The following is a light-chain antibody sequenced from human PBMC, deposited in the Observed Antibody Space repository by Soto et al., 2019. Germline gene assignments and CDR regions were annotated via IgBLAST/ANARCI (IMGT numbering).Light chain of an antibody. Sequence: DIQMTQSPSSLSASVGDRVTIPCRASQSISSYLNWYQQKPGKAPKLLIYAASSLQSGVPSRFSGSGSGTDFTLTISSLLPDDFATYYCQQYNRYWTFGQGTKVDIK. CDR1: QSISSY. CDR3: QQYNRYWT. V-gene: IGKV1-39*01. CDR2: AAS. J-gene: IGKJ1*01.